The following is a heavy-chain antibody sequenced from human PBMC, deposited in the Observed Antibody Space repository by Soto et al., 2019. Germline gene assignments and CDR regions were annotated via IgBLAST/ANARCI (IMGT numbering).Heavy chain of an antibody. CDR2: IFSNDEK. J-gene: IGHJ5*02. CDR3: ASTYTTSWYRFDP. D-gene: IGHD6-13*01. CDR1: GFSLSNAGLG. Sequence: QVTVKESGPVLVKPTETLTLTCAVSGFSLSNAGLGVSWIRQPPGKALEWLAHIFSNDEKSYSTSLKSRLTISKDTSKSQVVLTMTNMDPVDTATHYCASTYTTSWYRFDPWGQGTLVTVSS. V-gene: IGHV2-26*04.